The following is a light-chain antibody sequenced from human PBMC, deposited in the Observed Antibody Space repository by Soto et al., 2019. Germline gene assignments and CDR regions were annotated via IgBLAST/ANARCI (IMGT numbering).Light chain of an antibody. CDR1: QSISNY. CDR2: AAS. CDR3: QQTYSSPET. V-gene: IGKV1-39*01. Sequence: DIQMTQSPSSLSASVGDRVTITCRASQSISNYLNWYQHKPGNAPNLLIYAASTLHSGVPSRFSGSGSGTHFTLTISSLQPEDFATYYCQQTYSSPETFAQGTKVEI. J-gene: IGKJ1*01.